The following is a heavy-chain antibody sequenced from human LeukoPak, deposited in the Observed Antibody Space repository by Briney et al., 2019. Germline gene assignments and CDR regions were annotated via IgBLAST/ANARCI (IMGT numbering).Heavy chain of an antibody. CDR2: IIPILGIA. Sequence: ASVKVSCKASGGTFSSYAISWVRQAPGQGLEWMGRIIPILGIANYAQKFQGRVTITADKSTSTAYMELSSLRSEDTAVYYCARVEDYYDSSGVDYWGQGTLVAVSS. CDR3: ARVEDYYDSSGVDY. D-gene: IGHD3-22*01. CDR1: GGTFSSYA. J-gene: IGHJ4*02. V-gene: IGHV1-69*04.